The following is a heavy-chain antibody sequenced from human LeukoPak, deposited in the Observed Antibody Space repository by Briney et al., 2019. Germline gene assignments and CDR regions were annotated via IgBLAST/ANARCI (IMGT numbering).Heavy chain of an antibody. Sequence: RPGRSLRLSCAASGFTFDDYAMHWVRQAPGKGLEWVSGISWNGGILGYADSVKGRFTISRDNAKNSLYLQMNSLRAEDTALYYCTKDIFTGIAASGAIDYWGQGTLVTVSS. CDR2: ISWNGGIL. J-gene: IGHJ4*02. CDR3: TKDIFTGIAASGAIDY. CDR1: GFTFDDYA. D-gene: IGHD6-13*01. V-gene: IGHV3-9*01.